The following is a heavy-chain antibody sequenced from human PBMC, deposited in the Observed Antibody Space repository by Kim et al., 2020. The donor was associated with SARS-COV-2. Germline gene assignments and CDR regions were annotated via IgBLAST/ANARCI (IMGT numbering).Heavy chain of an antibody. Sequence: GESLKISCKGSGYSFTSYWISWVRQMPGKGLEWMGRIDPSDSYTNYSPSFQGHVTISADKSISTAYLQWSSLKASDTAMYYCATLRADWLSFQDPDAFDIWGQGTMVTVSS. CDR3: ATLRADWLSFQDPDAFDI. J-gene: IGHJ3*02. CDR1: GYSFTSYW. V-gene: IGHV5-10-1*01. D-gene: IGHD3-9*01. CDR2: IDPSDSYT.